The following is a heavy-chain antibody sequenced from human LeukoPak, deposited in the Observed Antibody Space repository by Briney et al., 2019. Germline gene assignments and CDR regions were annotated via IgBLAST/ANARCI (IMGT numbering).Heavy chain of an antibody. CDR1: GYTFTSYD. Sequence: ASVKVSCKASGYTFTSYDINWVRQATGQGLEWMGWMNPNSGNTAYAQKFQGRVTITRNTSISTAYMELSSLRSEDMALYYCAREDYGDYVFDYWGQGTLVTVSS. CDR2: MNPNSGNT. J-gene: IGHJ4*02. D-gene: IGHD4-17*01. V-gene: IGHV1-8*03. CDR3: AREDYGDYVFDY.